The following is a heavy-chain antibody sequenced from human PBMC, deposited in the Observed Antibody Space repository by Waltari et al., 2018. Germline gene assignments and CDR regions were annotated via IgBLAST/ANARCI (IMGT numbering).Heavy chain of an antibody. V-gene: IGHV4-38-2*01. J-gene: IGHJ4*02. CDR3: ARHGTTVTNRGLFDY. Sequence: QVQLQESGPGLVKPSETLSLTCAVSGYSISSGYYWGWIRQPPGKGLEWIGSIYHSGSTYSTPSLKSRVTISVDTSKNQFSLKLSSVTAADTAVYYCARHGTTVTNRGLFDYWDQGTLVTVSS. CDR1: GYSISSGYY. D-gene: IGHD4-17*01. CDR2: IYHSGST.